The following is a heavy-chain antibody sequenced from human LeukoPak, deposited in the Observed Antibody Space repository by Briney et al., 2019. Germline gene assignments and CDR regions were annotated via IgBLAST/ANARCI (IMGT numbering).Heavy chain of an antibody. Sequence: SETLSLTCAVYGVSFSGYYWSWIRQPPGKGLEWIGEINNSGSTYYNPSLKSRVTISIDTSKNQFSLKLSSVTAADTAVYYCARGRIAARRYYGMDVWGQGTTVTVSS. D-gene: IGHD6-6*01. J-gene: IGHJ6*02. CDR3: ARGRIAARRYYGMDV. V-gene: IGHV4-34*01. CDR1: GVSFSGYY. CDR2: INNSGST.